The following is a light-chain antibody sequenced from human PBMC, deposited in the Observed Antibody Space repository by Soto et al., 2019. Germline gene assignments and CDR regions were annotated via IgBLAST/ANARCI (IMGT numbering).Light chain of an antibody. CDR2: AAS. V-gene: IGKV1-27*01. J-gene: IGKJ1*01. CDR1: QGINDY. CDR3: QKYNSAPWT. Sequence: DIQMTQSPSSLSASVGDRVTITCRASQGINDYLAWFQLKPGKVPKLLIYAASTLQSGVPSRFSGSGSGKDFTLTINSLQPEDVATYYCQKYNSAPWTFGQGTKVEIK.